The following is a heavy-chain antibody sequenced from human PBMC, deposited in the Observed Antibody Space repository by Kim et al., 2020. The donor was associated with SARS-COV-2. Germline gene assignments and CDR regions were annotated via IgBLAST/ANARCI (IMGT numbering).Heavy chain of an antibody. Sequence: ASVKVSCKASGYTFTSYAMHWVRQAPGQRLEWMGWINAGNGNTKYSQKFQGRVTITRDTSASTAYMELSSLRSEDTAVYYCARARLWFGASPPDYWGQGTLVTVSS. CDR1: GYTFTSYA. D-gene: IGHD3-10*01. CDR3: ARARLWFGASPPDY. J-gene: IGHJ4*02. CDR2: INAGNGNT. V-gene: IGHV1-3*01.